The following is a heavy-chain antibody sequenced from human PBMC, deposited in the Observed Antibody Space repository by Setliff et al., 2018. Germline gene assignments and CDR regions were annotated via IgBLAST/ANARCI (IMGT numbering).Heavy chain of an antibody. V-gene: IGHV4-59*01. CDR3: ARRWSGIDY. Sequence: SETLSLTCTVSGASISSYYWSWIRQPPGKGLEWIGYISTSVGASYHPSLRTRVTISMDTSNNQFSLRLRSVRAANTAFYYCARRWSGIDYWGQGTLVTVSS. CDR2: ISTSVGA. J-gene: IGHJ4*02. D-gene: IGHD3-3*01. CDR1: GASISSYY.